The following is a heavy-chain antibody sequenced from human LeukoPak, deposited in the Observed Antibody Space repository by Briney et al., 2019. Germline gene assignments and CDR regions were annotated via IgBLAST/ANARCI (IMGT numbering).Heavy chain of an antibody. D-gene: IGHD2-2*01. CDR2: ISPSRSTI. CDR1: GFTFSTHS. V-gene: IGHV3-48*04. Sequence: GGSLKLSCAASGFTFSTHSMNWVRQAPGKGLEFVSYISPSRSTIYYADSVRGRFTISRDSAKNSLFLQMNSLRAEDTAVYYCAKDICLNPACRTSCFDYWGQGTLVTVSS. J-gene: IGHJ4*02. CDR3: AKDICLNPACRTSCFDY.